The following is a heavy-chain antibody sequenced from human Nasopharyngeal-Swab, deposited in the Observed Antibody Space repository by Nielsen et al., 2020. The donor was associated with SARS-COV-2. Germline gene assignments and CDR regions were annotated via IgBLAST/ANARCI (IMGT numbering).Heavy chain of an antibody. CDR1: GGSISSSSYY. CDR2: IYYSGST. D-gene: IGHD6-6*01. J-gene: IGHJ4*02. CDR3: ARISPRKDSSLDY. V-gene: IGHV4-39*01. Sequence: SETLSLTCPVSGGSISSSSYYWGWIRQPPGKGLEWIGSIYYSGSTYYNPSLKSRVTISVDTSKNQFSLKLSSVTAADTAVYYCARISPRKDSSLDYWGQGTLVTVSS.